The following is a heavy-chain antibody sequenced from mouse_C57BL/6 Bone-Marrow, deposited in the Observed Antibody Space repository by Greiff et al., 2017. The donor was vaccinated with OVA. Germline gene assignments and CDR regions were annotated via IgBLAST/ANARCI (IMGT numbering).Heavy chain of an antibody. CDR3: ARDANYYGSKTWFAY. D-gene: IGHD1-1*01. CDR2: SRNKANDYTT. V-gene: IGHV7-1*01. CDR1: GFTFSDFY. J-gene: IGHJ3*01. Sequence: EVKLMESGGGLVQSGRSLRLSCATSGFTFSDFYMEWVRQAPGTGLEWIAASRNKANDYTTEYSASVKGRFIVSRDTSQSILYLQMNALRAEDTAIYYCARDANYYGSKTWFAYWGQGTLVTVSA.